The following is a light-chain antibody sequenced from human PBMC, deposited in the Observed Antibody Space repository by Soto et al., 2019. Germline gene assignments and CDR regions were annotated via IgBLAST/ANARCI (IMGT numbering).Light chain of an antibody. Sequence: QSVLTQPPSVSGAPGERVTISCTGSSSDIGAGYRVRWYQQVPGTAPKLLIYDNTNRPSGVSVRFSGSKSGTSASLAISGLQAGEEGDYYCQSFDKYLSAVVFGGGTKLTVL. J-gene: IGLJ2*01. CDR1: SSDIGAGYR. V-gene: IGLV1-40*01. CDR3: QSFDKYLSAVV. CDR2: DNT.